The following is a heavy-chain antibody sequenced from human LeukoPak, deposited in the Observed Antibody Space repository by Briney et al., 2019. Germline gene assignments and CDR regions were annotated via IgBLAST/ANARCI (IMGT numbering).Heavy chain of an antibody. CDR1: GFNFSSYG. J-gene: IGHJ6*02. Sequence: GSLRPSCAASGFNFSSYGMHLVRQASGKGLGGVAFIRYDGSNKFYADSVKGRFTISRDNAKNMLDLQMNSLRAEDTALYLCASGENSSPYYGMDVWGLGTTVTVSS. V-gene: IGHV3-30*02. D-gene: IGHD6-19*01. CDR2: IRYDGSNK. CDR3: ASGENSSPYYGMDV.